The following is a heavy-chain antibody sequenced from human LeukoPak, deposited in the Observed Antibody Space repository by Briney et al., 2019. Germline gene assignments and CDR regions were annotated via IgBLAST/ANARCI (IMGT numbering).Heavy chain of an antibody. CDR2: IFYDGSNK. CDR1: GFTFSDYN. CDR3: AKVRWDNSGWYYSDS. D-gene: IGHD6-19*01. V-gene: IGHV3-30*18. Sequence: LPGGSLRLSCAASGFTFSDYNMNWLRQAPGKGLEGVAVIFYDGSNKYYADSVKGRFTVSRDNSKNTLYLQVNSLRVEDTAVYYCAKVRWDNSGWYYSDSWGQGTLVTVSS. J-gene: IGHJ4*02.